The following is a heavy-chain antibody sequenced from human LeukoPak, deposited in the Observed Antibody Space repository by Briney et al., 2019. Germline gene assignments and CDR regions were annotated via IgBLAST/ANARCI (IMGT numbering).Heavy chain of an antibody. J-gene: IGHJ3*02. CDR1: GGSISSSSHY. V-gene: IGHV4-39*01. CDR3: ARHYGSGSWGAFDT. D-gene: IGHD3-10*01. Sequence: SETLSLTCTVSGGSISSSSHYWGWIRQPPGKGLEWIGSIYYSGRTYNNPSLKSRVTISVDTSKNQFSLKLSSVTAADTAVYYCARHYGSGSWGAFDTWGQGTMVTVSS. CDR2: IYYSGRT.